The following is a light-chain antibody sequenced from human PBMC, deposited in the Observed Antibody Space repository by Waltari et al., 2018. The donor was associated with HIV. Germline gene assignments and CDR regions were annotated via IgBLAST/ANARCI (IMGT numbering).Light chain of an antibody. CDR1: TSNIGSTY. J-gene: IGLJ2*01. CDR2: RNT. Sequence: SVLTQPPSASGTPGPRVSISCSGTTSNIGSTYVFWYPHLPGPAPKLPIHRNTQRPSGVPDRFSGSTSGTSASLAISGLRSEDEAEYYCVAWDDSLGGVVFGGGTKVAVL. CDR3: VAWDDSLGGVV. V-gene: IGLV1-47*01.